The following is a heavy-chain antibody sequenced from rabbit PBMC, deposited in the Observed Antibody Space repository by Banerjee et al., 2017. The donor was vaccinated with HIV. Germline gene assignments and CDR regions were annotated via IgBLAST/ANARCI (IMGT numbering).Heavy chain of an antibody. CDR1: GFSFSNKAV. CDR2: IVTGSSGFT. D-gene: IGHD8-1*01. CDR3: ARDSGTSFSSYGMDL. V-gene: IGHV1S45*01. J-gene: IGHJ6*01. Sequence: QEQLVESGGGLVKPEGSLKLSCTASGFSFSNKAVMCWVRQAPGKGLEWIACIVTGSSGFTYFTSWAKGRFTISKTSSTTVTLQVTSLTAADTSTYFCARDSGTSFSSYGMDLWGPGTLVTVS.